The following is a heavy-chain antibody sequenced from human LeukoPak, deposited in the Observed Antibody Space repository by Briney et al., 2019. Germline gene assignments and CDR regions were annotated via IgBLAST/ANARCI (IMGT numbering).Heavy chain of an antibody. CDR1: GFTFSSYA. CDR2: ISGSGGST. Sequence: GGSLRLSCAASGFTFSSYAMSWVRQAPGKGLEWVSTISGSGGSTYYADSVKGRFTISRDNSKNTLYLQMNSLRAEDTAVYYCAKDLGIIAAPLLTDYWGQGTLVTVSS. V-gene: IGHV3-23*01. CDR3: AKDLGIIAAPLLTDY. D-gene: IGHD6-6*01. J-gene: IGHJ4*02.